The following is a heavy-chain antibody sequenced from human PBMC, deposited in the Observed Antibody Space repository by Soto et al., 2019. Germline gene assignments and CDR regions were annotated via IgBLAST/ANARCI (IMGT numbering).Heavy chain of an antibody. J-gene: IGHJ4*02. Sequence: QVQLQESVPGLVTPSETLSLTCTVYGGSIRSYYWSWILQPPGKGLEWIGNIYYSGSTNYNPSRKSRVTMSVDMSKNQVSLRLSSVTSADTAVYYCTRVGGYYGDYPNFDYWGQGALVTVSS. D-gene: IGHD4-17*01. CDR3: TRVGGYYGDYPNFDY. V-gene: IGHV4-59*01. CDR2: IYYSGST. CDR1: GGSIRSYY.